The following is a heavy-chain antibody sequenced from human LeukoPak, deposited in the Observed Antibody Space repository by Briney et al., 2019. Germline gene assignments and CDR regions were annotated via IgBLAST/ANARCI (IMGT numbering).Heavy chain of an antibody. J-gene: IGHJ4*02. D-gene: IGHD6-6*01. Sequence: SVKVSCKASGGTFSSYAISWVRQAPGQGLEWMGGIIPIFGTANYAQKFQGRVTITADESTSTAYMEPSSLRSEDTAVYYCARSYSSSSYYFDYWGQGTLVTVSS. V-gene: IGHV1-69*01. CDR3: ARSYSSSSYYFDY. CDR1: GGTFSSYA. CDR2: IIPIFGTA.